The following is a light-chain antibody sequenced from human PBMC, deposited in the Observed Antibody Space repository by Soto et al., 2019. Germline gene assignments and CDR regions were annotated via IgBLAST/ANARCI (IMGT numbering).Light chain of an antibody. J-gene: IGKJ1*01. CDR3: HQRQSWPRT. CDR2: DAS. V-gene: IGKV3-11*01. Sequence: EIVLTQSPATLSLSPGERATLSCRASQSVSTYLAWYQQKPGQTPRLLIYDASNRATGIPARFSGSGSGTEFTLTISSLQSEDFALYYCHQRQSWPRTFGQGTKGGYQ. CDR1: QSVSTY.